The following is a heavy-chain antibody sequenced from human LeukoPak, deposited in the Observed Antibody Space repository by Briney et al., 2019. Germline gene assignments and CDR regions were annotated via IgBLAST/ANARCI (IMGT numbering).Heavy chain of an antibody. J-gene: IGHJ1*01. Sequence: GSLRLSCAASGFMFSSYAMNWVRQAPGKGLEWVSSISSSSTYIYYADSVKGRFTISRDNAENSLYLQMNSLRAEDTAVYYCASYGDYGGRYFQHWGQGTLVTVSS. V-gene: IGHV3-21*01. CDR1: GFMFSSYA. D-gene: IGHD4-17*01. CDR3: ASYGDYGGRYFQH. CDR2: ISSSSTYI.